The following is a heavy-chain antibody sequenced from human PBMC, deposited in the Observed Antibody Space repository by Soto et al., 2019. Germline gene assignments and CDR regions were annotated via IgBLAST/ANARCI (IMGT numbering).Heavy chain of an antibody. D-gene: IGHD6-19*01. CDR3: AKGGRLAVAEIYYFDY. V-gene: IGHV3-30*18. CDR1: GFTFSSYG. CDR2: ISYDGSNK. J-gene: IGHJ4*02. Sequence: QVQLVESGGGVVQPGRSLRLSCAVSGFTFSSYGMHWVRQAPGKGLEWVAVISYDGSNKYYADSVKGRFTISRDNSKNTLYLQMNSLRAEDTAVYYCAKGGRLAVAEIYYFDYWGQGTLVTVSS.